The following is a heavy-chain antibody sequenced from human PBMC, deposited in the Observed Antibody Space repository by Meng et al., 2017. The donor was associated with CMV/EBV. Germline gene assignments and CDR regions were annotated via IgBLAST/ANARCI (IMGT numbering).Heavy chain of an antibody. CDR3: ASGGTRWFVPFGY. V-gene: IGHV3-21*01. CDR1: GFTFSSYS. Sequence: GESLKISCAASGFTFSSYSMNWVRQAPGKGLEWVSSISSSSSYIYYADSVKGRFTISRDNAKNSLYLQMNSLRAEDTAVYYCASGGTRWFVPFGYWGLGTLVTVSS. CDR2: ISSSSSYI. D-gene: IGHD3-10*01. J-gene: IGHJ4*02.